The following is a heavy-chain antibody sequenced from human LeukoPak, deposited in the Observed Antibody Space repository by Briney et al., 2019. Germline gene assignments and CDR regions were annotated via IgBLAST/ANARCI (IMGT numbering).Heavy chain of an antibody. CDR2: ISGSGGST. J-gene: IGHJ6*02. D-gene: IGHD2-15*01. CDR1: GFTFSSYA. CDR3: AKDLYCSGGSCRISHYYYGMDV. Sequence: HPGGSLRLSCAASGFTFSSYAMSWVRQAPGKGLEWVSAISGSGGSTYYADSVKGRFTISRDNSKNTLYLQMNSLRAEDTAVYYCAKDLYCSGGSCRISHYYYGMDVWGQGTTVTVSS. V-gene: IGHV3-23*01.